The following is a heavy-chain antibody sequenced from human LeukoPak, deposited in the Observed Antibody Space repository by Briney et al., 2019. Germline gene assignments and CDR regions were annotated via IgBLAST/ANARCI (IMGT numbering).Heavy chain of an antibody. CDR2: MNPNSGNT. V-gene: IGHV1-8*01. D-gene: IGHD6-6*01. CDR1: GYTFTSYD. Sequence: ASVTVSCKASGYTFTSYDINWVRQATGQGLEWMGWMNPNSGNTGYAQKFQGRVTMTRNTSISTAYMELSSLRSEDTAVYYCARGAGFIAARRAVYYWGQGTLVTVSS. CDR3: ARGAGFIAARRAVYY. J-gene: IGHJ4*02.